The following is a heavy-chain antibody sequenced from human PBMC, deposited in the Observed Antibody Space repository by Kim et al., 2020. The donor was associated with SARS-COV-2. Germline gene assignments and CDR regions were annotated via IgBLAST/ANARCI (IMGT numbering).Heavy chain of an antibody. D-gene: IGHD2-21*01. CDR3: ARGGEWQLAY. Sequence: YNDYAVSVKSRITINPDTSKNQFSLQLNSVTPEDTAVYYCARGGEWQLAYWGQGTLVTVSS. CDR2: YN. J-gene: IGHJ4*02. V-gene: IGHV6-1*01.